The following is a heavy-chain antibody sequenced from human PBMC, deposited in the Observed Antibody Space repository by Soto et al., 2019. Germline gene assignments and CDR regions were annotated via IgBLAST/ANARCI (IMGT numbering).Heavy chain of an antibody. D-gene: IGHD6-19*01. Sequence: GASVKVSCKASGYTFTRYGISWVRQAPGQGLEWMGWISGYNGDTNYAQKFQGRVTMTVDTSTTTAFMELTSLTSDDRAVYYCARAERDSSGWFSYYYYGMDVWGQGTTVTVSS. V-gene: IGHV1-18*01. CDR1: GYTFTRYG. CDR2: ISGYNGDT. CDR3: ARAERDSSGWFSYYYYGMDV. J-gene: IGHJ6*02.